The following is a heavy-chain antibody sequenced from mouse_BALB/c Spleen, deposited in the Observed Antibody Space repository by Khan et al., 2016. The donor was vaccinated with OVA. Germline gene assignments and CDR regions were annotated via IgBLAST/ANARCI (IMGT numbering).Heavy chain of an antibody. D-gene: IGHD2-4*01. Sequence: VQLEESGPGLVKPSQSLSLTCTVTGYSITSEYTWNWIRQFPGNKLEWMGFISYSGNTRYNPSLKSRISITRDTSKNQFFLQLNSVTSEDTATYYCARNDSYDYDPFPYWGQGTLVTVSA. CDR1: GYSITSEYT. CDR3: ARNDSYDYDPFPY. V-gene: IGHV3-2*02. J-gene: IGHJ3*01. CDR2: ISYSGNT.